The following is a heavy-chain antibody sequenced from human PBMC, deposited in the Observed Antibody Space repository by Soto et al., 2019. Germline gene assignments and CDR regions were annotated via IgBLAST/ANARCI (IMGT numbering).Heavy chain of an antibody. J-gene: IGHJ4*02. CDR3: ARFNCISSSCYEGYFDY. D-gene: IGHD2-2*01. V-gene: IGHV1-18*01. CDR1: GYTFTTYG. CDR2: ISTDIGNT. Sequence: QVQLVQSGAEVKKPGASVKVSCKTSGYTFTTYGISWGRQAPGQGLEWMGWISTDIGNTNYAQKVQDRVTMTTDTSTSTAYMELRSLRSDDTAVYYCARFNCISSSCYEGYFDYCGQGTLVTVSS.